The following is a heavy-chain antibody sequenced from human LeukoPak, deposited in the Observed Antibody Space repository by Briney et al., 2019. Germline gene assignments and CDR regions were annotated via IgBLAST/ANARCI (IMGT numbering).Heavy chain of an antibody. CDR2: INPNSGGT. D-gene: IGHD3-10*01. V-gene: IGHV1-2*02. J-gene: IGHJ6*03. CDR1: GYTFVSYL. Sequence: ASVKVSCKASGYTFVSYLIHWVRQAPGQGLEWMGWINPNSGGTNYAQKFQGRVTMTRDTSISTAYMELSRLRSDDTAVYYCARVKDRISMVRGVLSPQNYYYYYMDVWGKGTTVTVSS. CDR3: ARVKDRISMVRGVLSPQNYYYYYMDV.